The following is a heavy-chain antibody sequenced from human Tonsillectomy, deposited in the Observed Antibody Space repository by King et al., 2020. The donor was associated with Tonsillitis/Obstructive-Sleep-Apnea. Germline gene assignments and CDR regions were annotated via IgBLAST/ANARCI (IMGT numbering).Heavy chain of an antibody. CDR1: GYTFTGYY. Sequence: QLVQSGAEVKKPGASVKVSCKASGYTFTGYYMHWVRQAPGQGLEWMGRINPNSGGTNYAQNFQGRVTMTRDTSISTAYMELSRLRSDDTAVYYCARDVMTMVTTEAEYWGQRTLVTVSS. D-gene: IGHD4-17*01. J-gene: IGHJ4*02. CDR3: ARDVMTMVTTEAEY. V-gene: IGHV1-2*06. CDR2: INPNSGGT.